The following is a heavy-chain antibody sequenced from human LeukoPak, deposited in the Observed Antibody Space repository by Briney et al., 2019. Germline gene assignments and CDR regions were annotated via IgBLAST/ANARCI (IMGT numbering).Heavy chain of an antibody. J-gene: IGHJ4*02. Sequence: GGSLRLTCAASGFTFSDYWMSWVRQAPGKGLEWVANIRQDAGEKNYVDSVKGRFTISRDNAKNSLNLQMNSLRVEDTAVYYCARTYVWGIYRSLDYWGQGTLVT. D-gene: IGHD3-16*02. V-gene: IGHV3-7*02. CDR1: GFTFSDYW. CDR2: IRQDAGEK. CDR3: ARTYVWGIYRSLDY.